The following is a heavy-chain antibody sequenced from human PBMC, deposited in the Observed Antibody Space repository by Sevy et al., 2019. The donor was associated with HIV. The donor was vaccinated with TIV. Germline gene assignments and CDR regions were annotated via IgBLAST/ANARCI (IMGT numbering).Heavy chain of an antibody. CDR1: GFTFSDYY. J-gene: IGHJ4*02. V-gene: IGHV3-11*01. CDR2: ISSSGSTI. Sequence: GGSLRLSCAASGFTFSDYYMSWIRQAPGKGLEWVSYISSSGSTIYYADSVKGRFTISRDNAKNSLYLQMNSLRAEDTAVYYCARNGPRAAAGLAELHFPDWGQGTLVTVSS. CDR3: ARNGPRAAAGLAELHFPD. D-gene: IGHD6-13*01.